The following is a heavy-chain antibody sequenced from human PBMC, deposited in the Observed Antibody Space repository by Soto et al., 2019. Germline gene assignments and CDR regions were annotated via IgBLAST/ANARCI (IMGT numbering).Heavy chain of an antibody. CDR2: INAGNGNT. Sequence: QVQLVQSGAEEKKPGASVKVSCKASGYTFTRYAVHWVRQAPGQRLEWMGWINAGNGNTKYSQKFQGRVTITRDTSASTAYMELSSLRSEDTAVYYCARSIVVVTALDYWGQGTLVTVSS. CDR1: GYTFTRYA. J-gene: IGHJ4*02. CDR3: ARSIVVVTALDY. V-gene: IGHV1-3*05. D-gene: IGHD2-21*02.